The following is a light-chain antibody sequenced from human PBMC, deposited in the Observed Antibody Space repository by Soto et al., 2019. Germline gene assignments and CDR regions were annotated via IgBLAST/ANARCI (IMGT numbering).Light chain of an antibody. Sequence: DIQMTQSPSTLSASVGDRVIITCRASQTVERWMAWYQQKPGKAPKLLISDVSTLERGVPSRFSGSGSATEFTLTISGLQPDDFATYYCQQYNSYSRTFGQGTKVDIK. V-gene: IGKV1-5*01. CDR3: QQYNSYSRT. CDR1: QTVERW. CDR2: DVS. J-gene: IGKJ1*01.